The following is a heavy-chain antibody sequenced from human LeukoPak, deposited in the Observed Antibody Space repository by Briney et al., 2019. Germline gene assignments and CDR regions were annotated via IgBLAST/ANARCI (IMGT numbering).Heavy chain of an antibody. Sequence: PGGSLRLSCVVSGISVSNYDMSWVRQAPGKGLEWVSGIRESGGGTNYADSVKGRFTISRDNAKNSLYLQMNSLRAEDTAVYYCARGGSDYYGMDVWGQGTTVTVSS. D-gene: IGHD3-16*01. CDR3: ARGGSDYYGMDV. V-gene: IGHV3-23*01. CDR2: IRESGGGT. J-gene: IGHJ6*02. CDR1: GISVSNYD.